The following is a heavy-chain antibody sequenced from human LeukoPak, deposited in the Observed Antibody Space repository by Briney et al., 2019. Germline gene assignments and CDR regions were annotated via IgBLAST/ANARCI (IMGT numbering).Heavy chain of an antibody. V-gene: IGHV3-30*02. CDR3: AKGLYHYDSSGYPS. J-gene: IGHJ5*02. CDR1: GFTFSSYG. Sequence: GESLRLSCAASGFTFSSYGMHWVRQAPGKGLDWVAFIRYDGSNTYYADSVKGRFTISRDNSKNMLYLEMNSLRAEDTAVYYCAKGLYHYDSSGYPSWGQGTLVTVSS. CDR2: IRYDGSNT. D-gene: IGHD3-22*01.